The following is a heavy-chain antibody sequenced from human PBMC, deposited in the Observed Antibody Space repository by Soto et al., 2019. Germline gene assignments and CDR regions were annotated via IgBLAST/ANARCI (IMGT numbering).Heavy chain of an antibody. V-gene: IGHV3-21*01. Sequence: GGSLRLSCAASGFTFSTYSMNWVHQAPGKGLEWVSSISGSGNYTHYADFLRGRFTISRDNAKTSLYLQMNSLRAEDTAVYYCAKVSLGALTFTDYYYYGLDVWGQGTTVTVSS. D-gene: IGHD1-26*01. CDR3: AKVSLGALTFTDYYYYGLDV. J-gene: IGHJ6*02. CDR1: GFTFSTYS. CDR2: ISGSGNYT.